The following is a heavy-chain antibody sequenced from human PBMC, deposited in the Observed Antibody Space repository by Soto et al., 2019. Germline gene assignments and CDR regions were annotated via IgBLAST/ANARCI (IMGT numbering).Heavy chain of an antibody. CDR3: ARDGSGSYYRGAYYYYGMDV. CDR1: GFTFSSYW. Sequence: PGGSLRLSCAASGFTFSSYWMSWVRQAPGKGLEWVANIKQDGSEKYYVDSVKGRFTISRDNAKNSLYLQMNSLRAEDTAVYYCARDGSGSYYRGAYYYYGMDVWGQGTTVTVSS. D-gene: IGHD3-10*01. V-gene: IGHV3-7*05. J-gene: IGHJ6*02. CDR2: IKQDGSEK.